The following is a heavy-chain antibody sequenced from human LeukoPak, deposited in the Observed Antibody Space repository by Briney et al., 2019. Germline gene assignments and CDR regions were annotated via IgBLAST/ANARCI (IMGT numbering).Heavy chain of an antibody. D-gene: IGHD6-19*01. Sequence: GGSLRLSCAASGFTLTGYSMHWVRQAPGKGLEWVSSISGSGNYIYDADSVKGRSTVSRDNAKNSLYLQMTSLRAEETAVYYCARGWYSTGWYNFFDSWGQGALVTVSS. CDR3: ARGWYSTGWYNFFDS. V-gene: IGHV3-21*01. CDR2: ISGSGNYI. J-gene: IGHJ4*02. CDR1: GFTLTGYS.